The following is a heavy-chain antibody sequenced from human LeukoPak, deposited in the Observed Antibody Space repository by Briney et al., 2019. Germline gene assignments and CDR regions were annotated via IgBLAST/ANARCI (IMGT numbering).Heavy chain of an antibody. CDR3: ARQGYADFSSLPFDY. V-gene: IGHV4-39*01. CDR1: GYSIINSGYY. J-gene: IGHJ4*02. CDR2: VYYSRNT. Sequence: SETLSLTCTVSGYSIINSGYYWGWIRHPPGKGLEWSGSVYYSRNTYYNPLLKRRVTISVNTSKNLSPLKRRFVPAEATAMYYCARQGYADFSSLPFDYWGQRTLVTVFS. D-gene: IGHD4-17*01.